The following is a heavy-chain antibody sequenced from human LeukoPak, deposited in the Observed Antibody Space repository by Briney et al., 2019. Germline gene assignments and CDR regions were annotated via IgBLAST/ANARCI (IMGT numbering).Heavy chain of an antibody. V-gene: IGHV4-34*01. CDR2: INHSGST. CDR3: ARERRPTYYDFWSGYYI. D-gene: IGHD3-3*01. Sequence: SETLSLTCAVYGGSFSGYYWSWIRQPPGKGLEWIGEINHSGSTNYNPSLKSRVTISVDTSKNQFSLKLSSVTAADTAVYYCARERRPTYYDFWSGYYIWGQGTLVTVSS. CDR1: GGSFSGYY. J-gene: IGHJ4*02.